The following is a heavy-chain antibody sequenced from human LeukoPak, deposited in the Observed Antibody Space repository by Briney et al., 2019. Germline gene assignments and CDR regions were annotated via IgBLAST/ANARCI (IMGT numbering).Heavy chain of an antibody. CDR3: ARINSYGSFDY. J-gene: IGHJ4*02. CDR1: GGTFSSYA. D-gene: IGHD5-18*01. V-gene: IGHV1-46*01. Sequence: GASVKVSCKASGGTFSSYAISWVRQAPGQGLEWMGIINPSGGSTSYAQKFQGRVTMTRDTSTSTVYMELSSLRSEDTAVYYCARINSYGSFDYWGQGTLVTVSS. CDR2: INPSGGST.